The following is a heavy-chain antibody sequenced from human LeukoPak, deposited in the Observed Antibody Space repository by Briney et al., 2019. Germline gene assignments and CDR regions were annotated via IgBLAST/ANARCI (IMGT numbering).Heavy chain of an antibody. J-gene: IGHJ4*02. CDR1: GFTFGDYA. Sequence: GGSLRLSCTASGFTFGDYAMSWVRQAPGKGLEWVSGIGGSGTRTYYADSVKGRFTISRDNSKNTLYLQMNSLRDEDTAVYYCAKDSHWILFDDWGQGTLVTVSS. D-gene: IGHD2-2*03. CDR2: IGGSGTRT. CDR3: AKDSHWILFDD. V-gene: IGHV3-23*01.